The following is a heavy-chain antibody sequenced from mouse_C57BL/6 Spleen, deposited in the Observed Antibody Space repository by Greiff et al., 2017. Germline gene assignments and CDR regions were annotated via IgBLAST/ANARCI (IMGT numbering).Heavy chain of an antibody. CDR1: GYTFTSYW. V-gene: IGHV1-55*01. CDR3: ARDYDYVAWFAY. D-gene: IGHD2-4*01. Sequence: QVQLQQPGAELVKPGASVKMSCKASGYTFTSYWITWVKQRPGQGLEWIGDIFPGSGSTNYNDKFKSKATLTVDTSSSTAYMQLSSLTSEDSAVYFCARDYDYVAWFAYWGQGTLVTVSA. CDR2: IFPGSGST. J-gene: IGHJ3*01.